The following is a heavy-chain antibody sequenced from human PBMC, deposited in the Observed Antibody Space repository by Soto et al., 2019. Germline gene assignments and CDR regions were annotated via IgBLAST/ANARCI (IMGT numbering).Heavy chain of an antibody. D-gene: IGHD5-18*01. V-gene: IGHV4-30-4*01. CDR3: ARGQLWTPSDY. CDR1: GGSISSGDYY. Sequence: SETLSLTCTVSGGSISSGDYYWSWIRQPPGKGLEWIGYIYYSGSTYYNPSLKSRVTISVDTSKNQFSLKLSSVTAADTAVYYCARGQLWTPSDYWGQGTLVTVSS. CDR2: IYYSGST. J-gene: IGHJ4*02.